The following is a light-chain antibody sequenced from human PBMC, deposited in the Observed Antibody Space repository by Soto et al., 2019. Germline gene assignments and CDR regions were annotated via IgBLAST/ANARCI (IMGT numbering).Light chain of an antibody. Sequence: EIVLTQSPATLSLSPGERASLSCRARQSVSNSYLAWYQQKPGQAPRLLIFGASNRATDIPDRFSGSGSGTDFTLTISRLEPEDFAVYYWQQYDTSPRGFGQGTNLDIK. CDR3: QQYDTSPRG. J-gene: IGKJ2*03. CDR1: QSVSNSY. V-gene: IGKV3-20*01. CDR2: GAS.